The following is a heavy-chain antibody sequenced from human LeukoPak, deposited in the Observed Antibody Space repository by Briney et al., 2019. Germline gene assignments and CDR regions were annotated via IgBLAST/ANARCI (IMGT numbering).Heavy chain of an antibody. CDR1: GGSISSYY. V-gene: IGHV4-59*08. J-gene: IGHJ5*02. CDR3: ASGVVAAISNT. Sequence: SETLSLTCTVSGGSISSYYWGWIRQPPGKGLEWIGNIYHSGSTYYNPSLKSRVTISLDTSKNQFSLKLSSVTAADTAVYYCASGVVAAISNTWGQGTLVTVSS. CDR2: IYHSGST. D-gene: IGHD5-12*01.